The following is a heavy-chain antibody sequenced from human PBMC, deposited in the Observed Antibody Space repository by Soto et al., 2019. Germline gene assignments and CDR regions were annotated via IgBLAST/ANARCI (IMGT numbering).Heavy chain of an antibody. V-gene: IGHV1-69*01. D-gene: IGHD3-3*01. CDR3: ARLLDVSGFLEWTDDAFDM. CDR1: GGAFSSFT. CDR2: FVPIFDTV. Sequence: QVQLVQSGAEVKKPGSSVKVSCTTSGGAFSSFTINWVRQAPGQGLEWMGGFVPIFDTVNYAQKFQGRVTITADESQITAYMELTGLRSEYTAVYYWARLLDVSGFLEWTDDAFDMWGQGTMVTVSS. J-gene: IGHJ3*02.